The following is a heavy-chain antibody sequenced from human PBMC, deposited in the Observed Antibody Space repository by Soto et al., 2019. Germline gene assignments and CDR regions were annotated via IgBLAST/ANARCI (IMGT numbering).Heavy chain of an antibody. D-gene: IGHD3-16*02. CDR1: GNTFSTDY. V-gene: IGHV1-46*01. CDR3: VRTILIGPPAVFDY. Sequence: QVQLVQSGAEVKKPGASVRVSCTASGNTFSTDYMHWIRQAPGQGLEWMGVINPTGDSPTYAQKFQGRLTMPRDTSQPTVLELSTLTSEDTDVYFCVRTILIGPPAVFDYGGQGSLVSVSS. J-gene: IGHJ4*02. CDR2: INPTGDSP.